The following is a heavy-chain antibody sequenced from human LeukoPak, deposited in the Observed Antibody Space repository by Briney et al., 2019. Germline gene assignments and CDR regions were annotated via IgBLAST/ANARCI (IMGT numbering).Heavy chain of an antibody. CDR1: GFTFSSYW. D-gene: IGHD2-15*01. Sequence: GGSLRLSYAASGFTFSSYWMSGVRQAPGKGREWVANINQLGNETYYVDSVKGRFIISRDNAKNSLYLQMNSLRPEDTAVFYCARLSDCSAGRCSFGNYFDYWGQGTLVTVSS. V-gene: IGHV3-7*01. J-gene: IGHJ4*02. CDR3: ARLSDCSAGRCSFGNYFDY. CDR2: INQLGNET.